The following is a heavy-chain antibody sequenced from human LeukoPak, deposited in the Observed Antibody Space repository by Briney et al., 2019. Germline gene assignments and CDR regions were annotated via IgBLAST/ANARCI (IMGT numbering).Heavy chain of an antibody. V-gene: IGHV3-13*01. CDR1: GFTFSSYD. J-gene: IGHJ6*04. CDR2: IGTIGDT. CDR3: ARATVIGTAPVPGFLDV. Sequence: GGSLRLSCAASGFTFSSYDMHWVRQVAGKGLEWVSSIGTIGDTFYPGSVKGRFTISRENPKNSLYLQMNSLRAGDTAVYYCARATVIGTAPVPGFLDVCGKGTTVTVSS. D-gene: IGHD6-19*01.